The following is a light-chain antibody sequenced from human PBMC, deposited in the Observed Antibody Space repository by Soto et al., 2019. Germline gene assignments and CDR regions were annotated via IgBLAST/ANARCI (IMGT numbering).Light chain of an antibody. J-gene: IGKJ5*01. CDR3: QQYNKWPPIT. CDR2: GAS. Sequence: EMMLTQSPGTLSLSPGDRATLSCRASQIVRSNSLAWYQQKPGQPPRLLIYGASTRATGIPDRFSGSGSGTEFTLTISSLQSEDFAVYYCQQYNKWPPITFGQGTRLEI. V-gene: IGKV3D-15*01. CDR1: QIVRSN.